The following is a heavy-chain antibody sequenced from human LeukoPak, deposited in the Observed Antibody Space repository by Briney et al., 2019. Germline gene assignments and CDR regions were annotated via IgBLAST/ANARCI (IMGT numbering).Heavy chain of an antibody. CDR3: ILGVKLDY. CDR2: IYHTGTT. CDR1: GGSISSCNYY. Sequence: PSETLSLTCTVSGGSISSCNYYRSWIRQPPGKGLEWIGGIYHTGTTHYNPSLKSRVTISVDTSKNQLSLRLSSVTAAYTALYYCILGVKLDYWGQGILVTVSS. V-gene: IGHV4-39*01. D-gene: IGHD3-10*01. J-gene: IGHJ4*02.